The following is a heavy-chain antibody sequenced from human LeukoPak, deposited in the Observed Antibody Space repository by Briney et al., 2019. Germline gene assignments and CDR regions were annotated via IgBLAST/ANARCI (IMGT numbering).Heavy chain of an antibody. V-gene: IGHV4-34*01. Sequence: SETLSLTCAVYGGSFSGYYWSWIRQPPGKGLEWIGEINHSGSTNYNPSLKGRVTISVDTSKNQFSLKLSSVTAADTAVYYCAREVRQQLDFDYWGQGTLVTVSS. D-gene: IGHD6-13*01. J-gene: IGHJ4*02. CDR2: INHSGST. CDR1: GGSFSGYY. CDR3: AREVRQQLDFDY.